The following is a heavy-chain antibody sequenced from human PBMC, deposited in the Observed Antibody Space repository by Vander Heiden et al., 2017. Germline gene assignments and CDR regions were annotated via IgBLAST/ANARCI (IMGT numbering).Heavy chain of an antibody. CDR1: GFPFSTYA. D-gene: IGHD3-10*01. V-gene: IGHV3-23*01. CDR3: GKAGLVRGSNFHSDAFDM. Sequence: EVRPLESGGGLVQPGGSLRLSCAASGFPFSTYAMGWVRQTPGKGLEWVSTISGPGSATYYADSGRFTISRDNSENMVFLQMNSLGAEDTAVYYCGKAGLVRGSNFHSDAFDMWGQGTKVTVSS. CDR2: ISGPGSAT. J-gene: IGHJ3*02.